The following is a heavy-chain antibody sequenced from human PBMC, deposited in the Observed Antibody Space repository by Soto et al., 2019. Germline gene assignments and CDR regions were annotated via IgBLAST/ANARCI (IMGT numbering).Heavy chain of an antibody. J-gene: IGHJ4*02. Sequence: QVQLQESGPGLVKPSETLSLTCTVSGGSVSSGSYFWSWIRQPPGKGLEWIGYIYYSGSTNYNPSLKSRVTISVDTSKHQFSLKLSSVTAADTAVYYCARDAGRYYDSTGYEFDYWGQGTLVTVSS. D-gene: IGHD3-22*01. CDR3: ARDAGRYYDSTGYEFDY. V-gene: IGHV4-61*01. CDR2: IYYSGST. CDR1: GGSVSSGSYF.